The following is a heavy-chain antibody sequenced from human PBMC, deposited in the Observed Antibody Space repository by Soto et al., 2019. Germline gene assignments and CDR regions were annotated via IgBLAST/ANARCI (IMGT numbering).Heavy chain of an antibody. D-gene: IGHD6-19*01. J-gene: IGHJ4*02. CDR3: AKEPPQWLVFGYYFDY. CDR2: ISYDGSNK. Sequence: PGGSLRLSCAASGFTFNSYGTHWVRQAPGKGLEWVAVISYDGSNKYYADSVKGRFTISRDNSKNTLYLQMNSLRAEDTAVHYCAKEPPQWLVFGYYFDYWGQGTLVTVSS. CDR1: GFTFNSYG. V-gene: IGHV3-30*18.